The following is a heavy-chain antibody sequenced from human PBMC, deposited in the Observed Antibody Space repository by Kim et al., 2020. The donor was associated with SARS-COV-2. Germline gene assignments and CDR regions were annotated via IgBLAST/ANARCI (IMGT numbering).Heavy chain of an antibody. J-gene: IGHJ4*02. CDR2: ISSSSSYI. CDR3: ASWDPYSSSWYYFDY. V-gene: IGHV3-21*01. CDR1: GFTFSSYS. D-gene: IGHD6-13*01. Sequence: GGSLRLSCAASGFTFSSYSMNWVRQAPGKGLEWVSSISSSSSYIYYADSVKGRFTISRDNAKNSLYLQMNSLRAEDTAVYYCASWDPYSSSWYYFDYWGQGTLVTVSS.